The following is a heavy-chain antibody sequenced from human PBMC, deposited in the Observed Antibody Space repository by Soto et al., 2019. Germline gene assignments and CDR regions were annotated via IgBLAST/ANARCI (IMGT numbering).Heavy chain of an antibody. CDR3: ARDRLEYYYDSRAKNSAYGMDV. V-gene: IGHV1-69*06. CDR1: GGTFSSYA. J-gene: IGHJ6*02. CDR2: IIPIFGTA. D-gene: IGHD3-22*01. Sequence: SVKVSCKASGGTFSSYAISWVRQAPGQGLEWMGGIIPIFGTANYAQKFQGRVTITADKSTSTAYMELSSLRSEDTAVYYCARDRLEYYYDSRAKNSAYGMDVWG.